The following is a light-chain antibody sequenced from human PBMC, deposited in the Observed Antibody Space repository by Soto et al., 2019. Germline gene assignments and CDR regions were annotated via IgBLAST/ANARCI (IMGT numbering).Light chain of an antibody. V-gene: IGLV2-11*02. J-gene: IGLJ2*01. CDR3: CSYAGRYLV. CDR1: SSDVGGFNY. Sequence: QSALTQPRSVSGSPGQSVTISCTGASSDVGGFNYVSWYQQHPGKAPKLMIYDVTKRPSGVPDRFSGFKSGNTASLTISGLQAEDEADYYCCSYAGRYLVFGGGTQLTVL. CDR2: DVT.